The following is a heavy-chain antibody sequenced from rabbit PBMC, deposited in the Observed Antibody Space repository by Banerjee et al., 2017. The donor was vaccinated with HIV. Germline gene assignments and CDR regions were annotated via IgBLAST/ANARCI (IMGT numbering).Heavy chain of an antibody. Sequence: QSLEESGGDLVKPGASLTLTCTASGVSFSSSSYMCWVRQAPGKGLEWIACIDTGSSGFTYFSTWAKGRFTISTTSSTTVTLQMTSLTAADTATYFCATDTYGVGAFDLWGPGTLVTVS. J-gene: IGHJ4*01. CDR3: ATDTYGVGAFDL. D-gene: IGHD6-1*01. V-gene: IGHV1S40*01. CDR1: GVSFSSSSY. CDR2: IDTGSSGFT.